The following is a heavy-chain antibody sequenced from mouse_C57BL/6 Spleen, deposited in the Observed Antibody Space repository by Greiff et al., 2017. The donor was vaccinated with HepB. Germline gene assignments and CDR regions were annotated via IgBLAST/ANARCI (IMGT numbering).Heavy chain of an antibody. CDR2: ISDGGSYT. CDR1: GFTFSSYA. J-gene: IGHJ3*01. CDR3: AREDYSNYGAWFAY. V-gene: IGHV5-4*01. Sequence: EVQLVESGGGLVKPGGSLKLSCAASGFTFSSYAMSWVRQTPEKRLEWVATISDGGSYTYYPDNVKGRFTISRDNAKNNLYLQMSHLKSEDTAMYYCAREDYSNYGAWFAYWGQGTLVTVSA. D-gene: IGHD2-5*01.